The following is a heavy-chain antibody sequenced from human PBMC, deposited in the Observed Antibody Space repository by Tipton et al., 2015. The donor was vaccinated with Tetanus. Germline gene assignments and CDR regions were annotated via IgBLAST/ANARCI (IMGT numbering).Heavy chain of an antibody. J-gene: IGHJ6*02. CDR2: ISNSGST. CDR3: ARDRGVRGGYYYYHGMDV. CDR1: GDSISSAGAY. V-gene: IGHV4-31*11. D-gene: IGHD3-10*01. Sequence: TLSLTCAVSGDSISSAGAYWSWIRQHPGEGLEWIGYISNSGSTYYNPSLKSRVTISVDTSQKQISLRVNSVTAADTAVYYCARDRGVRGGYYYYHGMDVWGQGTTVTVSS.